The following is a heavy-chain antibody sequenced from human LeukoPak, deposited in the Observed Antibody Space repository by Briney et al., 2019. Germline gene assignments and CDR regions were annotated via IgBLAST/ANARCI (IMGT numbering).Heavy chain of an antibody. J-gene: IGHJ4*02. D-gene: IGHD3-22*01. CDR1: GGSISSYY. CDR3: ARHLGDSSGYSPFDY. V-gene: IGHV4-59*08. Sequence: SETLSLTCTVSGGSISSYYWSRIRQPPGKGLEWIGYIYYSGSTNYNPSLKSRVTISVDTSKNQFSLKLSSVTAADTAVYYCARHLGDSSGYSPFDYWGQGTLVTVSS. CDR2: IYYSGST.